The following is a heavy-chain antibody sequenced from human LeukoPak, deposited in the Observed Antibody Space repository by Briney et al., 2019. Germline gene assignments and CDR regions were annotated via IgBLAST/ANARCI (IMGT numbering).Heavy chain of an antibody. CDR1: GFTFSSYA. V-gene: IGHV3-30*04. D-gene: IGHD3-16*02. CDR3: ARDFTRIMITFGGVI. Sequence: PEGSLRLSCAASGFTFSSYAMHWVRQAPGKGLEWVAVISYDGSNKYYADSVKGRFTISRDNSKNTLYLQMNSLRAEDTAVYYCARDFTRIMITFGGVIRGQGTLVTVSS. CDR2: ISYDGSNK. J-gene: IGHJ4*02.